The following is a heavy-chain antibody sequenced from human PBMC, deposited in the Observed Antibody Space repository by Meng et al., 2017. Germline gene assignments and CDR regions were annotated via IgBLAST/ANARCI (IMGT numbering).Heavy chain of an antibody. CDR1: GGTFSSYA. J-gene: IGHJ4*02. D-gene: IGHD4-17*01. V-gene: IGHV1-69*05. Sequence: GAMVKTPWSSVTACGNAAGGTFSSYATSRVRQASGKGLEWRGGIIPIFGKENNAQKLQGRVTMTRNTSISTAYMELSSMRSEDTAVYYCASGYGDYYFDYWGQGTLVTVSS. CDR3: ASGYGDYYFDY. CDR2: IIPIFGKE.